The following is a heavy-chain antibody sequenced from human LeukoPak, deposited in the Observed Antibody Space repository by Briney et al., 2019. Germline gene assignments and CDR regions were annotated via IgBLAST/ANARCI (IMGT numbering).Heavy chain of an antibody. D-gene: IGHD6-6*01. V-gene: IGHV7-4-1*02. J-gene: IGHJ4*02. Sequence: ASVKVSCKASGYTFTSYAMNWVRQAPGQGLEWMGWININTGNPTYAQGFTGRFVLSLDTSVSTAYLQISSLKAEDTAVYYCARDDGSFIAALTDYWGQGTLVTVSS. CDR2: ININTGNP. CDR3: ARDDGSFIAALTDY. CDR1: GYTFTSYA.